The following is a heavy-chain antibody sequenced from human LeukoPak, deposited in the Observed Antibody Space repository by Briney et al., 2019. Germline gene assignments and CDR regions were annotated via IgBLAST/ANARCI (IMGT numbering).Heavy chain of an antibody. D-gene: IGHD4-17*01. CDR1: VYSISSGYY. CDR2: IYHSGRT. V-gene: IGHV4-38-2*01. Sequence: SETLSLTCAVSVYSISSGYYWGWTRQPPGKGLEWIGRIYHSGRTYYNPPLMSRGTVPVHTSKNQAPPMLSSVTAADTAVYYCARVTSDYGDYGGPQDFDYWGQGTLVTVSS. CDR3: ARVTSDYGDYGGPQDFDY. J-gene: IGHJ4*02.